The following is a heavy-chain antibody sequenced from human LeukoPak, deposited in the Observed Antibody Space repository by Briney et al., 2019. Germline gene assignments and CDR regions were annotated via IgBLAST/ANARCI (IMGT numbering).Heavy chain of an antibody. CDR1: GFTFSTFW. D-gene: IGHD2-2*01. CDR2: IKEDGSEK. Sequence: GGSLRLSCAASGFTFSTFWMTWVRQAPGRGLEWVANIKEDGSEKYYVDSLKGRFTISRDNAKNSLYLQMNSLRAEDTAVYYCARMKGCSSTTCYFAIYWGRGTLVTVSS. CDR3: ARMKGCSSTTCYFAIY. V-gene: IGHV3-7*05. J-gene: IGHJ4*02.